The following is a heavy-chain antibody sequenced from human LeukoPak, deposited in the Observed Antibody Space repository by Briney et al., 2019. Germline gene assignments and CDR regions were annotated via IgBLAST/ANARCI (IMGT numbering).Heavy chain of an antibody. CDR1: GFTFSSYA. CDR2: ISYDGSNK. Sequence: GGSLRLSCAASGFTFSSYAMHWVRQAPGKGLEWVAVISYDGSNKYYADSVKGRFTISRDNSKNTLYLQMNSLRAEDTAIYYCARELRYGDCWGQGTLVTVSS. V-gene: IGHV3-30-3*01. D-gene: IGHD5-18*01. J-gene: IGHJ4*02. CDR3: ARELRYGDC.